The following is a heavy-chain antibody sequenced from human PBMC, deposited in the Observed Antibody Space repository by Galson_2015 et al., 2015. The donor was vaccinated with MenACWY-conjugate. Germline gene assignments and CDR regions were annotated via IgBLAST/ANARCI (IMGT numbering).Heavy chain of an antibody. Sequence: QSGAEVKKPGESLKISCKGSGYRFSNYWIGWVRQVPGKGLEWMGIIFPGDSDAAYSPSFQGQVTISADRSINTAYLLWSGLRASDTAIYFCVRLSSDHHYYFDFWGQGTLVTVSS. CDR1: GYRFSNYW. D-gene: IGHD6-25*01. CDR3: VRLSSDHHYYFDF. J-gene: IGHJ4*02. V-gene: IGHV5-51*01. CDR2: IFPGDSDA.